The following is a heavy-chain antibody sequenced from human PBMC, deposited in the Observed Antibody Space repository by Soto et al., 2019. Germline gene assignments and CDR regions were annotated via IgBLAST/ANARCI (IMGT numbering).Heavy chain of an antibody. J-gene: IGHJ6*02. V-gene: IGHV3-53*04. CDR2: LHSGGDT. CDR3: ARDGSYYYASRMDV. Sequence: EVQLVESGGGLVQPGGSLRLSCVASGIPVSSNYMTWVRQAPGKGLEWVAVLHSGGDTYYENSVKGRCTLSRHDSTNTLFLQINSLTDEDTAVYNCARDGSYYYASRMDVWGQGTTVTVS. D-gene: IGHD3-10*01. CDR1: GIPVSSNY.